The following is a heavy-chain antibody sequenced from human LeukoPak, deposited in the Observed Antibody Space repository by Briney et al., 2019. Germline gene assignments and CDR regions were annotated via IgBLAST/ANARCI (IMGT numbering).Heavy chain of an antibody. D-gene: IGHD3-10*01. CDR3: ARSSRTLYYYGSGARAFDI. V-gene: IGHV4-34*01. CDR1: GGSFSGYY. Sequence: PSETLSLTCAVYGGSFSGYYWSWIRQPPGKGLEWIGEINHSGSTNYNPSLKSRVTISVDTSKNQFSLKLSSVTAADTAVYYCARSSRTLYYYGSGARAFDIWGQGTMVTVS. CDR2: INHSGST. J-gene: IGHJ3*02.